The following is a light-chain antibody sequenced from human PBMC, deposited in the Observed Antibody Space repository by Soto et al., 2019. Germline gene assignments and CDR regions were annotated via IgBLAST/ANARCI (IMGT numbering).Light chain of an antibody. V-gene: IGKV3-20*01. CDR3: QQYGSSPWT. J-gene: IGKJ1*01. CDR1: QSVRNN. CDR2: GAS. Sequence: EIVMSQSPATLSVSPGERATLSCRASQSVRNNLAWYQQRPGQAPRLLIYGASSRATGIPGRFSGSGSGTDFTLTISRLEPEDFAVYYCQQYGSSPWTFGQGTKVDIK.